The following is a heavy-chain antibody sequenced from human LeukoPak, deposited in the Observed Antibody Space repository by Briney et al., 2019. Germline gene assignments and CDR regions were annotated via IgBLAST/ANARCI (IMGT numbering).Heavy chain of an antibody. Sequence: ASVKVSCKASGYTFTSYYMHWVRQAPGQGLEWMGIINPSGGSTSYAQKFQGRVTMTRDTSISTAYMELSRLRSDDTAVYYCAREGYGSSWYSWGQGTLVTVSS. D-gene: IGHD6-13*01. V-gene: IGHV1-46*01. J-gene: IGHJ4*02. CDR3: AREGYGSSWYS. CDR2: INPSGGST. CDR1: GYTFTSYY.